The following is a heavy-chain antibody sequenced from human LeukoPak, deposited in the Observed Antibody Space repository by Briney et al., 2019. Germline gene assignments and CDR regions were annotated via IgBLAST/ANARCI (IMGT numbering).Heavy chain of an antibody. Sequence: SETLSLTCTVSGASTSSSFWSWIRQSPGKGLEWIGYINYRGETSQNPPLESRVSMSVDTSKNQFSLKLSSVTAADTAVYCCARGSSGWYPDAFDIWGQGTMVTVSS. CDR3: ARGSSGWYPDAFDI. D-gene: IGHD6-19*01. CDR2: INYRGET. J-gene: IGHJ3*02. CDR1: GASTSSSF. V-gene: IGHV4-59*12.